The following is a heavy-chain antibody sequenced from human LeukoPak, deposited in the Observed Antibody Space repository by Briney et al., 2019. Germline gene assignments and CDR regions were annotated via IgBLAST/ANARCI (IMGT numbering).Heavy chain of an antibody. D-gene: IGHD7-27*01. J-gene: IGHJ6*03. Sequence: SETLSLTCTVSGGSISTYYWSWIRQPAGKGLEWIGRFDTSGSTNYNPSLKSRLTMSGDTSKNQISLKLSSVTAADTAVYYCAREIGVPLGYYYMDVWGKGTTVTVSS. CDR2: FDTSGST. V-gene: IGHV4-4*07. CDR1: GGSISTYY. CDR3: AREIGVPLGYYYMDV.